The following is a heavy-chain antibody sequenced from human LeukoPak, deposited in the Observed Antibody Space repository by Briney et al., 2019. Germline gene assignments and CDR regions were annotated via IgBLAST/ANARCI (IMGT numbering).Heavy chain of an antibody. CDR2: ISSSSSYI. D-gene: IGHD3-16*01. Sequence: PGGSLRLSCAASGFTFSSYSMNWVRQAPGKGLEWVSSISSSSSYIYSADSVKGRLTISRDNAKNTLYLQMNSLRAEDTAVYYCTRGFWGWEVDYWGQGTLVTVSS. CDR1: GFTFSSYS. CDR3: TRGFWGWEVDY. J-gene: IGHJ4*02. V-gene: IGHV3-21*01.